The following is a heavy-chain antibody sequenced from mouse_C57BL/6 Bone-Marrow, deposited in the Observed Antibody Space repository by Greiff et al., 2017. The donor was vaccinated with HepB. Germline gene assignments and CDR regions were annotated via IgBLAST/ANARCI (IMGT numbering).Heavy chain of an antibody. CDR2: ISSGGSYT. CDR3: ARQGGGNYSFDY. CDR1: GFTFSSYG. V-gene: IGHV5-6*01. Sequence: DVQLQESGGDLVKPGGSLKLSCAASGFTFSSYGMSWVRQTPDKRLEWVATISSGGSYTYYPDSVKGRFTISRDNAKNTLYLQMSSLKSEDTAMYYCARQGGGNYSFDYWGQGTTLTVSS. J-gene: IGHJ2*01. D-gene: IGHD2-1*01.